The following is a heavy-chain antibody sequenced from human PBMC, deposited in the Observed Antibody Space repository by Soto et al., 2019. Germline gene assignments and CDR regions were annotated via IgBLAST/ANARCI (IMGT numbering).Heavy chain of an antibody. D-gene: IGHD3-3*01. CDR1: GGSISTSDYS. Sequence: SETLSLTCAVSGGSISTSDYSWSWIRQPPGRGLEWLGSIYHTGTTHYIPSLKNRLTMSLDKSKNQFSLDLTSVTAADTALYYCVRERTIFGVAPGGGVDVWGQGTTVAVSS. J-gene: IGHJ6*02. V-gene: IGHV4-30-2*01. CDR2: IYHTGTT. CDR3: VRERTIFGVAPGGGVDV.